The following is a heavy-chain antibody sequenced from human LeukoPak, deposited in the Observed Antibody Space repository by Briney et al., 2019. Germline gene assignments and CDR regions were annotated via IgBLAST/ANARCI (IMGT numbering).Heavy chain of an antibody. V-gene: IGHV3-23*01. J-gene: IGHJ4*02. CDR1: GFTFSNYA. CDR3: AKDRGIAVAGTYYYFDY. CDR2: ISTSGGST. Sequence: GGSLRLSCAASGFTFSNYAMSWVRQAPGKGLEWVSVISTSGGSTYYADSVKGRFTISRDKSKNTLYLQMNSLRAEDTAVYYCAKDRGIAVAGTYYYFDYWGQGTLVTVSS. D-gene: IGHD6-19*01.